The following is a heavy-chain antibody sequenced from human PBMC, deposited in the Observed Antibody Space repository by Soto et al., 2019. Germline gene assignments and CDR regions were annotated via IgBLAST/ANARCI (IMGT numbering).Heavy chain of an antibody. Sequence: SETLSLTCTVSGGSISSYYWSWIRQPPGKGLEWIGYIYYSGSTNYNPSLKSRVTISVDTSKNQFALKLSSVTAADTAVYYCARHERRVRGVRAEYFQHWGQGTLVTVSS. CDR2: IYYSGST. D-gene: IGHD3-10*01. CDR1: GGSISSYY. V-gene: IGHV4-59*08. CDR3: ARHERRVRGVRAEYFQH. J-gene: IGHJ1*01.